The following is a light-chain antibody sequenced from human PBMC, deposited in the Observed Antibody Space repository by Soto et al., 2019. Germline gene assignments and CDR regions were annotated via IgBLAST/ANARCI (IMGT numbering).Light chain of an antibody. Sequence: EIVLTQSPGTLSSSPGERATLSCRASQSVSSSYLAWYQQKPGQAPRLLIYGASNRATGIPDRFSGSGSGTDFTLTISRLEPEDFAVYYCQQYGSSPSTFGPGTKVDIK. V-gene: IGKV3-20*01. CDR2: GAS. J-gene: IGKJ3*01. CDR3: QQYGSSPST. CDR1: QSVSSSY.